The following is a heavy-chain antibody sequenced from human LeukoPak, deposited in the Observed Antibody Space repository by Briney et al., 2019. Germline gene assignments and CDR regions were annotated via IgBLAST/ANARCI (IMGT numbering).Heavy chain of an antibody. CDR3: ARVYCSGGSCYGSGYYYYYMDV. J-gene: IGHJ6*03. V-gene: IGHV3-7*01. D-gene: IGHD2-15*01. CDR1: GLTLSRYW. Sequence: HPGGSLRLSCAASGLTLSRYWMSWVRQAPGEGREWVANIKQHGSEKYYVSSVKARFTISRDNAMNSLYLQMNSLRAEDTAVYYCARVYCSGGSCYGSGYYYYYMDVWGKGTTVTVSS. CDR2: IKQHGSEK.